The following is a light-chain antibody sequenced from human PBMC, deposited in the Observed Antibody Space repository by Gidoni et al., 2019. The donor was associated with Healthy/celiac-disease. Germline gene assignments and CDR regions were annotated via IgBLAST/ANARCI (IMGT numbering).Light chain of an antibody. CDR2: DVS. CDR1: SSDVGGYNY. Sequence: QSTLTHPASAAAAPGRSITISCTGTSSDVGGYNYVSWYQQHPGKAPKLRIYDVSDRPSGFSNLFSGSKSGNPASLTISGLQAEDEADYYCSSYTSSSTVVFGGGTKLTVL. V-gene: IGLV2-14*01. J-gene: IGLJ2*01. CDR3: SSYTSSSTVV.